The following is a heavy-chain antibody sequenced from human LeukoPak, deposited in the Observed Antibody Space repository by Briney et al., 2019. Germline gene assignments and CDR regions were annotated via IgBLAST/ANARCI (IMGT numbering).Heavy chain of an antibody. CDR3: AKDRYQLLLFNWFDP. J-gene: IGHJ5*02. V-gene: IGHV3-23*01. CDR1: GFTFSSYA. D-gene: IGHD2-2*01. CDR2: ISGSGVST. Sequence: GGSLRPSCAASGFTFSSYAMSWVRQAPGKGLEWVSAISGSGVSTYHAYSVKGRFTISRDNSKNTLYLQMNSLRAEDTAVYYCAKDRYQLLLFNWFDPWGQGTLVTVSS.